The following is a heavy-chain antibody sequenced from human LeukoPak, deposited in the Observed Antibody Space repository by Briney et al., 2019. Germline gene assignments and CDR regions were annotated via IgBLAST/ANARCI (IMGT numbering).Heavy chain of an antibody. CDR1: GFTFSSSA. V-gene: IGHV3-23*01. J-gene: IGHJ4*02. CDR3: AKEYCSGTSCYQVNY. D-gene: IGHD2-2*01. CDR2: ISGSGGST. Sequence: GGSLRLSCAVSGFTFSSSAMSWVRQAPGKGLEWVSAISGSGGSTYYADSVKGRFTISRDNSKNTLYLQMNSLRAEDTAVYYCAKEYCSGTSCYQVNYWGQGILVTVSS.